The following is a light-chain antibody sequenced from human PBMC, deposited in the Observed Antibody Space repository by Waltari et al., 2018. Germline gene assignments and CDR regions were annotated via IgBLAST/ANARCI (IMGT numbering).Light chain of an antibody. CDR3: QQSYRAPDT. V-gene: IGKV1-39*01. Sequence: DIQLTQSPSSLSASIGDRVTITCRSSQSITGYVNWYQQKPGKAPQLLIYAASSLQSGVPSRFSGGGSGTDVTLTISSLQPEDVTTYYCQQSYRAPDTFGGGTKVDIK. CDR2: AAS. CDR1: QSITGY. J-gene: IGKJ4*02.